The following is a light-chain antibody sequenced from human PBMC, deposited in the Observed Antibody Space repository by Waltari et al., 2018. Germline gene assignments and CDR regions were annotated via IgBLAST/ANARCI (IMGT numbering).Light chain of an antibody. CDR3: CSYAGSYTVL. CDR1: SSDLGPSKH. V-gene: IGLV2-11*01. J-gene: IGLJ2*01. CDR2: EVT. Sequence: QSALTQPRPVSGSPGQSVTISCTGTSSDLGPSKHAHWYQPYPGKAPKLRLYEVTKRPSGVPDRFSGSKSGNTASLTISGLQAEDEADYYCCSYAGSYTVLFGGGTKLTVL.